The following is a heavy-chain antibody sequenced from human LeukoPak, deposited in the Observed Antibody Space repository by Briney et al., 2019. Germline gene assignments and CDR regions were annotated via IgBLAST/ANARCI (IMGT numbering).Heavy chain of an antibody. V-gene: IGHV4-4*07. CDR2: IFTGGFI. Sequence: SETLSLTCSVSGDSISRYYWNWIRQPAGRGLEWIGRIFTGGFINYNPTLSSRVTVSLDTSKNQVSLKLTSVTAADTAVYYCARHSMLSSTYFGVSDIWGQGTTVTVSS. J-gene: IGHJ3*02. D-gene: IGHD6-13*01. CDR3: ARHSMLSSTYFGVSDI. CDR1: GDSISRYY.